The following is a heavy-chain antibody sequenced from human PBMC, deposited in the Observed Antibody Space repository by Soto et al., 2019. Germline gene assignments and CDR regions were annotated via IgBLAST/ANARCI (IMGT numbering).Heavy chain of an antibody. Sequence: GASLRLSYAPSGFTFRSYWMQWVRQAPGKGLEWVSGIYGSGDSTFYADSVKGRFTISRDNSKNTLYLQMNSLRAEDTAVYYCAKDARPDGYWDFDYWGQGT. CDR2: IYGSGDST. CDR1: GFTFRSYW. V-gene: IGHV3-23*01. J-gene: IGHJ4*02. D-gene: IGHD5-12*01. CDR3: AKDARPDGYWDFDY.